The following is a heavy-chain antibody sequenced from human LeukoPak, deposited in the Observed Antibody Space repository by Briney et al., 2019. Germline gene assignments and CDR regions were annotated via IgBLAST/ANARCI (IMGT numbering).Heavy chain of an antibody. V-gene: IGHV1-69*01. Sequence: SVKVSCKASGGTFSSYAISWVRQAPGQGLEWMGGIIPIFGTANYAQKFQCRVTITADESTSTAYMELSSLRSEDTAVYYCARGHGEDCGGDCPPLQAYGMDVWGQGTTVTVSS. CDR1: GGTFSSYA. J-gene: IGHJ6*02. D-gene: IGHD2-21*02. CDR2: IIPIFGTA. CDR3: ARGHGEDCGGDCPPLQAYGMDV.